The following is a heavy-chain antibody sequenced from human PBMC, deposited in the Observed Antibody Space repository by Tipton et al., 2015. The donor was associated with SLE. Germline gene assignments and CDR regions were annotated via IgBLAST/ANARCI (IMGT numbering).Heavy chain of an antibody. Sequence: LRLSCSVSGGSISSGSYYWSWIRQPAGKGLEWIGHFYTSGSPSYNPSLKSRVTISVDTSKNQFSLKLTSVTAADTAVYYCARRVCSGGVCYIFDYWGQGTLVTVSS. D-gene: IGHD2-8*02. V-gene: IGHV4-61*09. CDR2: FYTSGSP. J-gene: IGHJ4*02. CDR3: ARRVCSGGVCYIFDY. CDR1: GGSISSGSYY.